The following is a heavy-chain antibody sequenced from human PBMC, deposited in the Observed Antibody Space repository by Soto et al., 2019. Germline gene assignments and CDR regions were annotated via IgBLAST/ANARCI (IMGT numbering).Heavy chain of an antibody. CDR2: IKQDGSEK. CDR1: GFTFSSYW. J-gene: IGHJ3*02. D-gene: IGHD2-2*01. V-gene: IGHV3-7*04. CDR3: STDIVVVPAAIARARPGKSVNHGDAFDI. Sequence: GGSLRLSCAASGFTFSSYWMSWVRQAPGKGLEWVANIKQDGSEKYYVDSVKGRFTISRDNAKNSLYLQMNSLRAEDTAVYYCSTDIVVVPAAIARARPGKSVNHGDAFDIWGQGTMVTVSS.